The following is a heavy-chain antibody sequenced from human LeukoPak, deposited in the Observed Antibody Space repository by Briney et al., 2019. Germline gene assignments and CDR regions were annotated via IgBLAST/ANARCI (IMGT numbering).Heavy chain of an antibody. Sequence: ASAKVSCKVSGYTLTELSMHWVRQAPGKGLEWMGGFDPEDGETIYAQKFQGRVTMTEDTSTDTAYMELSSLRSEDTAVYYCATEYYDYVWGSYRYTLDYWGQGTLVTVSS. CDR2: FDPEDGET. CDR3: ATEYYDYVWGSYRYTLDY. CDR1: GYTLTELS. J-gene: IGHJ4*02. D-gene: IGHD3-16*02. V-gene: IGHV1-24*01.